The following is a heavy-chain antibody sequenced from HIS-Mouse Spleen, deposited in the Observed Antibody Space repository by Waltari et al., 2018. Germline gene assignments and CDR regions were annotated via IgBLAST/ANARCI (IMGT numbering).Heavy chain of an antibody. CDR1: GGSISSSSYY. D-gene: IGHD6-13*01. V-gene: IGHV4-39*07. J-gene: IGHJ2*01. CDR3: AREIPYSSSWYDWYFDL. Sequence: QLQLQESGPGLVKPSETLSLTCTVPGGSISSSSYYLGWIRQPPGKGLEWIGGIYYSGGPYYNPSLKSRVTIAVDTSKNQFSLKLSSVTAADTAVYYCAREIPYSSSWYDWYFDLWGRGTLVTVSS. CDR2: IYYSGGP.